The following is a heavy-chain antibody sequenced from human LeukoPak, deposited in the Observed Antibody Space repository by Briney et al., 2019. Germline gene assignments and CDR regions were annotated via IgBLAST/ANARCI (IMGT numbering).Heavy chain of an antibody. CDR1: GFTFSGYA. CDR3: TRPAVGAVAGRDV. J-gene: IGHJ6*04. CDR2: IRSKANNYAT. V-gene: IGHV3-73*01. D-gene: IGHD6-19*01. Sequence: GGSLRLSCAASGFTFSGYAMHWVRQASGKGLEWVGRIRSKANNYATAYVPSVKGRFTISRDDSKNTAYLQMNSLKTEDTAVYYCTRPAVGAVAGRDVWGEGTTVTVSS.